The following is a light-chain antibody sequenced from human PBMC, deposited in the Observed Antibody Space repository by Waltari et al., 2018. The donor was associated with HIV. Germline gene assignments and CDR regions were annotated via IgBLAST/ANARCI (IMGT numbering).Light chain of an antibody. CDR3: QQRHNWPPLT. J-gene: IGKJ4*01. CDR2: DST. CDR1: QSVSSY. Sequence: IVLTQSPASLSLSPGETATLSCPASQSVSSYLAWYQQKHGQAPRLLIYDSTHRATGIPARFSGSGSTTDVTLTISSREPEDYGVYYCQQRHNWPPLTFGGGTKVEIK. V-gene: IGKV3-11*01.